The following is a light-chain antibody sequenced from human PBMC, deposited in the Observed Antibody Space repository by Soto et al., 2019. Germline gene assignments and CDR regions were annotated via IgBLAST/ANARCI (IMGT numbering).Light chain of an antibody. V-gene: IGKV3-15*01. Sequence: EIVMTQSPATLSVSPGERATLSCRASQSVSSNLAWYQQKPGQAPRLLIYGASTRATGIPARFSGSGSGTEFTITISSLQSEDFAAQYCQQYNNWPLYTFGQGTKLEIK. CDR2: GAS. CDR1: QSVSSN. J-gene: IGKJ2*01. CDR3: QQYNNWPLYT.